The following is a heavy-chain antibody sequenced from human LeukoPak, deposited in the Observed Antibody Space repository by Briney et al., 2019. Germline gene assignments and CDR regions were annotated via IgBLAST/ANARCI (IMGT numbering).Heavy chain of an antibody. J-gene: IGHJ6*02. CDR3: ASYPYSSGWYYYYGMDV. CDR2: INPNSGGT. V-gene: IGHV1-2*02. Sequence: KPGASVKVSCKASGYTFTGYYMHWVRQAPGQGLEWMGWINPNSGGTNYAQKFQGRVTMTRDTSISTAYMELSRLRSDDTAVYYCASYPYSSGWYYYYGMDVWGPGTTVTVSS. D-gene: IGHD6-19*01. CDR1: GYTFTGYY.